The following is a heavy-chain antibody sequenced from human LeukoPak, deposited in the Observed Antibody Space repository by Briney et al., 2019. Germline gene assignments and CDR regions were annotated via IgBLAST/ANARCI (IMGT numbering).Heavy chain of an antibody. CDR1: GFTFDDYG. J-gene: IGHJ4*02. CDR3: ARGLHYDILTGPIGY. Sequence: GGSLRLFCAASGFTFDDYGMSWVRQAPGKGLEWVSGINWNGGSTGYADSVKGRFTISRDNAKKSLYLQMNSLRAEDTALYYCARGLHYDILTGPIGYWGQGTLVTVSS. CDR2: INWNGGST. V-gene: IGHV3-20*04. D-gene: IGHD3-9*01.